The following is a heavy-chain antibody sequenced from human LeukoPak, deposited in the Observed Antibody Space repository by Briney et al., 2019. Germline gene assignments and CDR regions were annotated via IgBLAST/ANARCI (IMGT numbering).Heavy chain of an antibody. Sequence: GGSLRLSCAASGFTYSSYWMSWVRQAPGKGVEGVANIKQDGSEKYYVDSVKGRFTISRDKAKNSLYLQMNSLRAQDTAVYYSARDGGDLWFGDSSGYYFDYWGQGTLVTVSS. J-gene: IGHJ4*02. CDR1: GFTYSSYW. CDR3: ARDGGDLWFGDSSGYYFDY. D-gene: IGHD3-10*01. CDR2: IKQDGSEK. V-gene: IGHV3-7*03.